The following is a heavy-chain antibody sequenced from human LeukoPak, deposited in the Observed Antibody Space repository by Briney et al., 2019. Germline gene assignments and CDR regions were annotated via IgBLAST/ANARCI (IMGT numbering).Heavy chain of an antibody. J-gene: IGHJ6*03. V-gene: IGHV4-34*01. CDR3: ARAVPAATLSYYYYMDV. D-gene: IGHD2-2*01. CDR1: GGSFSGYY. Sequence: SETLSLTCAVYGGSFSGYYWSWIRQPPGKGLEWIGEINHSGSTNYNPSLKSRVTISVDTSKNQFSLKLSSVTAADTAVYYCARAVPAATLSYYYYMDVWGKGTTVTVSS. CDR2: INHSGST.